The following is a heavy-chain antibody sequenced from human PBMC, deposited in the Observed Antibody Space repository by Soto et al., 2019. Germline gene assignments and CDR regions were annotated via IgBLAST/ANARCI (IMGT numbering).Heavy chain of an antibody. CDR1: GDSVSSNSAA. CDR2: TYYRPKWYN. CDR3: ARGDVVATRWGMDV. Sequence: QTLSLTGPISGDSVSSNSAAWNLIRQSPSRGLEWLGRTYYRPKWYNDYAVSVKSRITINPDTSKNQFSLQLNSVTPEDTAVYYCARGDVVATRWGMDVWGQGTTVTVYS. V-gene: IGHV6-1*01. J-gene: IGHJ6*02. D-gene: IGHD5-12*01.